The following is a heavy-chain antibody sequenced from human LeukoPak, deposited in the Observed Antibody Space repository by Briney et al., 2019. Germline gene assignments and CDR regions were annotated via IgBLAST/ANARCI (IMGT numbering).Heavy chain of an antibody. CDR3: ARSSGGYSYGVDY. CDR1: GGSISSYF. J-gene: IGHJ4*02. V-gene: IGHV4-4*07. CDR2: IYTSGST. D-gene: IGHD5-18*01. Sequence: SETLSLTCTVSGGSISSYFWTWIRQPAGKGLEWIGHIYTSGSTKYNPSLKSRVTISVDTSKNQFSLKLSSVTAADTAVYYCARSSGGYSYGVDYWGQGTLVTVSS.